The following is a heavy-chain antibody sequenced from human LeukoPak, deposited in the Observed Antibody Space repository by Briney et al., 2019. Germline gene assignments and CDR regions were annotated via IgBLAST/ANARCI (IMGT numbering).Heavy chain of an antibody. CDR1: GFTFSSYG. CDR2: ISYGGSNK. Sequence: GGSLRLSCAASGFTFSSYGMHWVRQAPGKGLEWVAVISYGGSNKYYADSVKGRFTISRDNSKNTLYLQMNSLRAEDTAVYYCARGITIFGVVIISYYYYGMDVWGQGTTVTVSS. D-gene: IGHD3-3*01. V-gene: IGHV3-30*03. CDR3: ARGITIFGVVIISYYYYGMDV. J-gene: IGHJ6*02.